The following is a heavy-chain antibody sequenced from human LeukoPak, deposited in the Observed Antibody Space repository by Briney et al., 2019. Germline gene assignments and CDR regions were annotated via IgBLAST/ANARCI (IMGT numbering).Heavy chain of an antibody. J-gene: IGHJ3*02. CDR1: GYTFTSYG. CDR2: ISAYNGNT. CDR3: ATYLDIPYAFDI. Sequence: ASVKVSCKASGYTFTSYGISWVRQAPGQGLEWMGWISAYNGNTNYAQKLQGRVTMTTDTSTSTAYMELRSLRSDDTAVYYCATYLDIPYAFDIWGQGTMVTVSS. D-gene: IGHD2-2*03. V-gene: IGHV1-18*01.